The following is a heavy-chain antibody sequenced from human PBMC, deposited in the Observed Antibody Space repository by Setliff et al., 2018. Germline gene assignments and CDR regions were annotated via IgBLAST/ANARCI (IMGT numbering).Heavy chain of an antibody. CDR1: GGSMSSGPNY. Sequence: SETLSLTCTVSGGSMSSGPNYWNWIRQPAGRGLEWVGRVYSSVYSSGITSYNPSLKSRVTISMDTSKNQFSLGLTSVTAADTAVYYCARESAGDESVRHLYYTDVWGRGTTVTVSS. CDR2: VYSSVYSSGIT. D-gene: IGHD1-1*01. CDR3: ARESAGDESVRHLYYTDV. V-gene: IGHV4-61*02. J-gene: IGHJ6*03.